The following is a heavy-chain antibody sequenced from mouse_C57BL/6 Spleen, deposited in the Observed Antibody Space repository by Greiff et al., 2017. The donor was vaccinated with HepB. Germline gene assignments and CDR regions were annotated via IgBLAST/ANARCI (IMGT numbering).Heavy chain of an antibody. CDR3: TRGGYLLGFAY. D-gene: IGHD5-1-1*01. V-gene: IGHV1-15*01. CDR1: GYTFTDYE. CDR2: IDPETGGT. Sequence: VQLQQSGAELVRPGASVTLSCKASGYTFTDYEMHWVKQTPVHGLEWIGAIDPETGGTAYNQKFKGKAILTADKSSSTAYMELRSLTSEDSAVYYCTRGGYLLGFAYWGHGSLVTVSA. J-gene: IGHJ3*01.